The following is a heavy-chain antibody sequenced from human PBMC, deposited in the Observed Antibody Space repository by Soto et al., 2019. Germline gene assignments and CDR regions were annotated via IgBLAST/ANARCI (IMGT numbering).Heavy chain of an antibody. J-gene: IGHJ3*02. CDR2: INPSGGST. CDR3: ARSRLMVYDAFDI. D-gene: IGHD2-8*01. Sequence: ASVKVSCKASGYTFTSYYMHWVRQAPGQGLEWMGVINPSGGSTSYAQKFQGRVTMTRDTSTSTVYMELSSLRSEDTAVYYCARSRLMVYDAFDIWGQGTMVTVSS. V-gene: IGHV1-46*01. CDR1: GYTFTSYY.